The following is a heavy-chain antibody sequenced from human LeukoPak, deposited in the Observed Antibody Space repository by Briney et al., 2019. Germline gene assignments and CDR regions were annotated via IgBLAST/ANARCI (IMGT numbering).Heavy chain of an antibody. CDR2: ISYDGSNK. Sequence: GGSLRLSCAASGFTFSSYAMHWVRQAPGKGLEWVAVISYDGSNKYYADSVKGRFTISRDNSKNSLYLQMNSLRAEDTAVYYCARDHYGSGSYYIDPWGQGTLVTVSS. CDR1: GFTFSSYA. V-gene: IGHV3-30*04. D-gene: IGHD3-10*01. CDR3: ARDHYGSGSYYIDP. J-gene: IGHJ5*02.